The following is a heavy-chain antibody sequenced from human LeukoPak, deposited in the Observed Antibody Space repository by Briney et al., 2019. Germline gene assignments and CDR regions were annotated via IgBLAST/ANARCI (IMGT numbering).Heavy chain of an antibody. J-gene: IGHJ4*02. CDR1: GCSFTSYW. CDR3: ARPHDYDSSGYYFL. V-gene: IGHV5-51*01. CDR2: IYPGDSDT. Sequence: GESLKISXKGSGCSFTSYWIGWVRQMPGKGLEWMGIIYPGDSDTRYSPSFQGQVTISADKSISTAYLQWSSLKASDTAMYYCARPHDYDSSGYYFLWGQGTLVTVSS. D-gene: IGHD3-22*01.